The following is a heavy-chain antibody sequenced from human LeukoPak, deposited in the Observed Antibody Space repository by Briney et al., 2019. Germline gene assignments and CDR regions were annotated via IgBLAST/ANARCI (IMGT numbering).Heavy chain of an antibody. Sequence: SETLSLTCTVSGGSVSSGSYYWSWIRQPPGKGLEWIGYIYYSGSTNYNPSLKSRVTISVDTSKNPFSLKLSSVTAADTAVYYCAREFHCSGGSCFGYDYWGQGTLVTVSS. D-gene: IGHD2-15*01. CDR3: AREFHCSGGSCFGYDY. J-gene: IGHJ4*02. V-gene: IGHV4-61*01. CDR1: GGSVSSGSYY. CDR2: IYYSGST.